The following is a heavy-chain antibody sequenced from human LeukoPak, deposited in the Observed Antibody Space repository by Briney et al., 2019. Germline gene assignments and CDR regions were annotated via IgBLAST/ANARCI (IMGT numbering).Heavy chain of an antibody. D-gene: IGHD1-14*01. J-gene: IGHJ6*03. CDR2: ISSSSSTI. CDR1: GFTFSSYS. Sequence: PGGSLRLSCAASGFTFSSYSMNWVRQAPGKGLEWVSYISSSSSTIYYADSVKGRFTISRDNAKNSLYLQMNSLRAEDTAVYYCARGTPRYYYYMDVWGKGTTVTVSS. CDR3: ARGTPRYYYYMDV. V-gene: IGHV3-48*01.